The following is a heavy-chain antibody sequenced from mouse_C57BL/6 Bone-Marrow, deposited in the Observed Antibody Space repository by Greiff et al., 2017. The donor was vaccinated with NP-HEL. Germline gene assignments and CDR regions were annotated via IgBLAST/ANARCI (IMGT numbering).Heavy chain of an antibody. CDR2: ISNLAYSI. J-gene: IGHJ4*01. CDR1: GFTFSDYG. CDR3: ARHGGGDAMDY. Sequence: EVKLVESGGGLVQPGGSLKLSCAASGFTFSDYGMAWVRQAPRKGPEWVAFISNLAYSIYYADTVTGRFTISRENAKNTLYLEMSSLRSEDTAMYYCARHGGGDAMDYWGQGTSVTVSS. V-gene: IGHV5-15*01.